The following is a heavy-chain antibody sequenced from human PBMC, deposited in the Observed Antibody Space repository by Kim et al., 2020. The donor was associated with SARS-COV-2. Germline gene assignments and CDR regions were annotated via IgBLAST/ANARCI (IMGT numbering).Heavy chain of an antibody. CDR1: GGSFSGYY. V-gene: IGHV4-34*01. J-gene: IGHJ2*01. Sequence: SETLSLTCAVYGGSFSGYYWSWIRQPPGKGLEWIGEINHSGSTNYNPSLKSRVTISVDTSKNQFSLKLSSVTAADTAVYYCARGSVSHWYFDLWGRGTLV. CDR2: INHSGST. CDR3: ARGSVSHWYFDL. D-gene: IGHD3-10*01.